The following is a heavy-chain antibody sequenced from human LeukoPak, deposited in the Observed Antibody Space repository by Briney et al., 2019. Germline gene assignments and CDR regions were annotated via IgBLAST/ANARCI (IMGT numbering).Heavy chain of an antibody. V-gene: IGHV3-15*01. J-gene: IGHJ4*02. Sequence: PGGSLRLSCAASGFTFSNACMSWVRQAPGKGLEWVGHIKSKTDGGTTDFAAPVKGRFTISRDDSENTLFLQMNSLKTEDTAVYYCITGTWIQLWLPDYWGQGTLVTVSS. D-gene: IGHD5-18*01. CDR1: GFTFSNAC. CDR3: ITGTWIQLWLPDY. CDR2: IKSKTDGGTT.